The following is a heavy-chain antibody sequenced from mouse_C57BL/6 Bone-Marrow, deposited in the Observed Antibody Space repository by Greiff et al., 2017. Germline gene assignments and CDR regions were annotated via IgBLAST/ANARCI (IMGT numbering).Heavy chain of an antibody. D-gene: IGHD2-3*01. Sequence: QVQLQQPGAELVKPGASVKLSCKASGYTFTSYWMHWVKQRPGQGLEWIGMIHPNSGSTNYNEKFKSKATLTVDKSSSTAYMQLSSLTSEDSAVYYCAVYDGYYPWCFDYWGQGTTLTVSS. CDR1: GYTFTSYW. V-gene: IGHV1-64*01. CDR3: AVYDGYYPWCFDY. CDR2: IHPNSGST. J-gene: IGHJ2*01.